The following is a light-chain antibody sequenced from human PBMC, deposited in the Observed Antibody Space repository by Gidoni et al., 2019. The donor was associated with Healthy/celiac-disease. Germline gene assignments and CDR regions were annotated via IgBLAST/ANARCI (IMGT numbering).Light chain of an antibody. V-gene: IGLV3-19*01. J-gene: IGLJ2*01. Sequence: SSELTQDPAVFVALGQTVRITCQGDSLRSYYASWYQQKPGQAPVLVIYGKNNRPPGIPDRFSGSSSGNTASLTITGAQAEDEADYYCNSRDSSGTHLVFGGGTKLTVL. CDR2: GKN. CDR3: NSRDSSGTHLV. CDR1: SLRSYY.